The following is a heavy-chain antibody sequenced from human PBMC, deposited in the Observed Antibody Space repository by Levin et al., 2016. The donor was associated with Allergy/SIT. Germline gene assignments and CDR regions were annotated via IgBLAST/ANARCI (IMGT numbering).Heavy chain of an antibody. J-gene: IGHJ6*02. D-gene: IGHD3-10*01. CDR1: GFTFSSQA. CDR2: ISGSGGST. CDR3: AKNKERLLWFGAYYYYAMDV. V-gene: IGHV3-23*01. Sequence: GGSLRLSCAASGFTFSSQAMSWVRQAPGKGLEWVSGISGSGGSTYYADSVKGRFTISRDNSKNTLYLQMHSLRAEDTAGYYCAKNKERLLWFGAYYYYAMDVWGQGTTVTVSS.